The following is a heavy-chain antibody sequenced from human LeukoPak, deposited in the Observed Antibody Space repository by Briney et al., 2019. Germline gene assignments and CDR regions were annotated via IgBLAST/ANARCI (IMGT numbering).Heavy chain of an antibody. Sequence: GASVKVSCKASGYTFTGYYMHWVRQAPGQGLEWMGWINPNSGGTNYAQKFQGRVTMTRDTSISTAYMELSRLRSDDTAMYFCARGDSSSWSPFDPWGQGTLVTVSS. CDR2: INPNSGGT. J-gene: IGHJ5*02. CDR3: ARGDSSSWSPFDP. V-gene: IGHV1-2*02. CDR1: GYTFTGYY. D-gene: IGHD6-13*01.